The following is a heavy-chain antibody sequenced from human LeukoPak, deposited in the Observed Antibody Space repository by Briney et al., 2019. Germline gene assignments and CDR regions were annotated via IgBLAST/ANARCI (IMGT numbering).Heavy chain of an antibody. CDR3: ASSRLGSLAYFDY. CDR1: GITFDDYA. CDR2: ISCNSGSI. Sequence: PGGSLRLSCAASGITFDDYAMHWVRQAPGKGLEWVSGISCNSGSIGYADSVKGRFTISRYNAKNSLYLQMNSLRAEDTALYYGASSRLGSLAYFDYWGQGTLVTVSS. J-gene: IGHJ4*02. V-gene: IGHV3-9*01. D-gene: IGHD2-15*01.